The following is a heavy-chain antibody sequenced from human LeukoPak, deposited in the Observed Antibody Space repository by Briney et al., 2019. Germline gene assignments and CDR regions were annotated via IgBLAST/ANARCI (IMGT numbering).Heavy chain of an antibody. CDR3: ARGASKRPYYDFWSGEPYYFDY. Sequence: ASVKVSCKASGYTLTSYGISWVRQAPGQGLEWMGWISAYNGNTNYAQKLQGRVTMTTDTSTSTAYMELRSLRSDDTAVYYCARGASKRPYYDFWSGEPYYFDYWGQGTLVTVSS. D-gene: IGHD3-3*01. J-gene: IGHJ4*02. V-gene: IGHV1-18*01. CDR1: GYTLTSYG. CDR2: ISAYNGNT.